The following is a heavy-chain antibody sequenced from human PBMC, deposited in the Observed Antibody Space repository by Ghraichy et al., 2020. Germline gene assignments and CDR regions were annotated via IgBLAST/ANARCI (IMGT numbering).Heavy chain of an antibody. V-gene: IGHV1-18*01. CDR2: INVYNGDT. CDR3: ARDPVGYGDTNFDSQLDY. J-gene: IGHJ4*02. Sequence: VKVSCKASGYSFRYYGMSWVRQAPGQGFEWMGWINVYNGDTSYVEKFQGRVTMTADTSTRTAYLEVRSLRSDDTAVYFCARDPVGYGDTNFDSQLDYWGQGTLVTVSS. D-gene: IGHD4-17*01. CDR1: GYSFRYYG.